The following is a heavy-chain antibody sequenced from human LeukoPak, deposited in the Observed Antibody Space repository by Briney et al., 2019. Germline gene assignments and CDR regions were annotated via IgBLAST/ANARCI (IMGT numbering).Heavy chain of an antibody. CDR2: IDTSSTTM. D-gene: IGHD6-13*01. CDR3: ARPSAAGLYFDY. J-gene: IGHJ4*02. Sequence: PGGSLTLSCAASGLTFSKYSMTWVRQAPGKGLEWVSFIDTSSTTMYCTDSVKGRFTIFRDNAKNSLYLQMNSLKVEDTAIYYCARPSAAGLYFDYWGQGTLVTVSS. V-gene: IGHV3-48*04. CDR1: GLTFSKYS.